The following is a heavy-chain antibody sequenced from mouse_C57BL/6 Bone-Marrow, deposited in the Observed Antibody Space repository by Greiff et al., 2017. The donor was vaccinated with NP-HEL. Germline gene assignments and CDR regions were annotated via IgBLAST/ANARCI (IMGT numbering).Heavy chain of an antibody. CDR3: VRPPYYSNSYYAMDY. Sequence: EVMLVESGGGLVQPKGSLKLSCAASGFSFNTYAMNWVRQAPGKGLEWVARIRSKSNNYATYYADSVKDRFTISRDDSESMLYLQMNNLKTEDTAMYYCVRPPYYSNSYYAMDYWGQGTSVTVSS. J-gene: IGHJ4*01. D-gene: IGHD2-5*01. CDR1: GFSFNTYA. V-gene: IGHV10-1*01. CDR2: IRSKSNNYAT.